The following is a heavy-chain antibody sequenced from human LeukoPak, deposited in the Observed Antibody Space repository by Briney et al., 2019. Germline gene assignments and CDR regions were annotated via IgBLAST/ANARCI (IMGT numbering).Heavy chain of an antibody. Sequence: KTGGSLRLSCAASGFSFSSYNMKWVRQAPGKGLEWVSFISTTSTYIYYADSVKGRFTVSRDTSKNLLYLQMESLRVEDTAVYYCARAGTCSSASCDGGIEYWGQGTLVTVSS. CDR1: GFSFSSYN. CDR2: ISTTSTYI. CDR3: ARAGTCSSASCDGGIEY. V-gene: IGHV3-21*06. J-gene: IGHJ4*02. D-gene: IGHD2-2*01.